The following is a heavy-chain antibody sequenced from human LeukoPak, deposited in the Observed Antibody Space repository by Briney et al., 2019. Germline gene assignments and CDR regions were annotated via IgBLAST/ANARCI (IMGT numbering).Heavy chain of an antibody. V-gene: IGHV3-74*01. Sequence: GGSLRLSCAASGFTFSSHSMNWVRQAPGKGLVWVSRINTDGSSTSYADSVKGRFTISRDNAKNTLYLQMNSLRAEDTAVYYCARLILTGSEGYYYMDVWGKGTTVTVSS. CDR3: ARLILTGSEGYYYMDV. CDR1: GFTFSSHS. D-gene: IGHD3-9*01. J-gene: IGHJ6*03. CDR2: INTDGSST.